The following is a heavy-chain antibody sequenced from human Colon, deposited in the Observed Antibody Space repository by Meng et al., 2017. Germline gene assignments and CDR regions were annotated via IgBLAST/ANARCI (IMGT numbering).Heavy chain of an antibody. CDR2: VSTSSDIT. V-gene: IGHV3-48*03. CDR1: GFTFSNYE. Sequence: GGSLRLSCAASGFTFSNYEMNWVRQAPGTGLEWISYVSTSSDITHYADSVKGRFTISRDNVRNSMYLQMNSLRAEDTAVYYCARDRGSGWSEEESGFDYWGQGTLVTVSS. J-gene: IGHJ4*02. CDR3: ARDRGSGWSEEESGFDY. D-gene: IGHD6-19*01.